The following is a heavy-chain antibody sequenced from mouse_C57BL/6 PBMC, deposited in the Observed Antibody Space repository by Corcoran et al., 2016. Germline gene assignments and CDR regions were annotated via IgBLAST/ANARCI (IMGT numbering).Heavy chain of an antibody. J-gene: IGHJ4*01. CDR1: GYTFTTYG. D-gene: IGHD2-12*01. V-gene: IGHV9-3*01. Sequence: QIQLVQSGPELKKPGETVKISCKASGYTFTTYGMSWVKQAPGKGLKWMGWINTYSGVPTYADDFKGRFAFSLETSASTAYLQINNLKNEDTATYFCARDYNYLGAMDYWGQGTSVTVSS. CDR3: ARDYNYLGAMDY. CDR2: INTYSGVP.